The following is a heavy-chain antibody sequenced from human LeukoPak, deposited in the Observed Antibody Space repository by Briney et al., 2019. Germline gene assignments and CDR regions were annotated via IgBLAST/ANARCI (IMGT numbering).Heavy chain of an antibody. CDR3: AKKYNTGLDP. CDR2: IKQDGSEK. Sequence: GGSLRLSCAASGFTFSSYWMSWVRQAPGKGLEWVANIKQDGSEKYYVDSVKGRFTISRDNSKNTLYLQMNSLRAEDTAVYYCAKKYNTGLDPWGQGTLVTVSS. J-gene: IGHJ5*02. D-gene: IGHD1-14*01. CDR1: GFTFSSYW. V-gene: IGHV3-7*03.